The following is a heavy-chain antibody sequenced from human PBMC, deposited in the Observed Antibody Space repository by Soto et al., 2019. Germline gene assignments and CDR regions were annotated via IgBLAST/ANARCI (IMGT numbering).Heavy chain of an antibody. CDR2: IYYSGST. CDR3: ARSLSRYSSSSSHFDY. J-gene: IGHJ4*02. CDR1: GGSISSGGYY. V-gene: IGHV4-31*03. Sequence: TLSLTCTVSGGSISSGGYYWSWIRQHPGKGLEWIGYIYYSGSTYYNPSLKSRVTISVDTSKNQFSLKLSSVTAADTAVYYCARSLSRYSSSSSHFDYWGQGTLVTVSS. D-gene: IGHD6-6*01.